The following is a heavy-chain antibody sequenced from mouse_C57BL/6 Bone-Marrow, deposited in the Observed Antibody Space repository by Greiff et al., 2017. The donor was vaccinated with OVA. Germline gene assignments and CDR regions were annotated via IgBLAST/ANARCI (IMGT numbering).Heavy chain of an antibody. D-gene: IGHD4-1*01. CDR2: IRSKSNNYAT. V-gene: IGHV10-1*01. J-gene: IGHJ4*01. CDR1: GFSFNTYA. CDR3: VRGGNWDGNYYAMDY. Sequence: EVMLVESGGGLVQPKGSLKLSCAASGFSFNTYAMNWVRQAPGKGLDWVARIRSKSNNYATYYADSVKDRFTISRDDPESMLYLQMNNLKTEDTAMYYWVRGGNWDGNYYAMDYWGQGTSVTVSS.